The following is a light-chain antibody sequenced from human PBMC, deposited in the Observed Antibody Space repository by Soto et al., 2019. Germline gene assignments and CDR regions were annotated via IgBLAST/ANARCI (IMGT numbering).Light chain of an antibody. V-gene: IGKV3-15*01. CDR1: QSVSRN. Sequence: EIVMTQSPATLSVSPWERATLSCRASQSVSRNLAWYQQKPGQAPRLLIYGASTRATGIPARFSGSGSGTEFTLTISSLQSEDFAVYYCQQYNNWPPYTFGQGTKLEIK. CDR3: QQYNNWPPYT. J-gene: IGKJ2*01. CDR2: GAS.